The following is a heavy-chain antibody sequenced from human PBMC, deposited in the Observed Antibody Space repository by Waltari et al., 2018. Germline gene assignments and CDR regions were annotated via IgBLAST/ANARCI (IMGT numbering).Heavy chain of an antibody. CDR1: GYTFTSWG. Sequence: QVQLVQSGGEVKNPGASVKVSCMTSGYTFTSWGISWVRQAPGQGLEWMGWTSAHNDDTNYVEKFQGRVTMTTDTSTNTAYLELRSLRSDDTAVYYCARDYFSDYVFDYWGQGTLVIVSS. J-gene: IGHJ4*02. CDR2: TSAHNDDT. CDR3: ARDYFSDYVFDY. D-gene: IGHD4-4*01. V-gene: IGHV1-18*01.